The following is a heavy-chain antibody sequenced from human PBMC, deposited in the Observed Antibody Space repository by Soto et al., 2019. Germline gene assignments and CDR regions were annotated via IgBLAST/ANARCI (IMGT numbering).Heavy chain of an antibody. D-gene: IGHD3-22*01. V-gene: IGHV5-51*01. CDR3: ARGTSGYIDH. Sequence: GESLKISCQGSGYSFTGYWIVWVRQKPGQGLELLGIIYPADSNTKYSPPFQGQVTISADKSFNTAYLQWSTLKASDTAMYYCARGTSGYIDHWGQGTLVTVSS. CDR2: IYPADSNT. J-gene: IGHJ4*02. CDR1: GYSFTGYW.